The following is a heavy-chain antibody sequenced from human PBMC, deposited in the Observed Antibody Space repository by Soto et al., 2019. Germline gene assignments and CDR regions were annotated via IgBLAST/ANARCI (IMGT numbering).Heavy chain of an antibody. CDR2: ISGSGGST. CDR3: AKDPSSSIGYYGMDV. D-gene: IGHD6-6*01. CDR1: GFTFSSYA. Sequence: GGSLRLSCAASGFTFSSYAMSWVRQAPGKGLEWVSAISGSGGSTYYADSVKGRFTISRDNSKNTLYLQMNSLRAEDTAVYYCAKDPSSSIGYYGMDVWGQGTTVTVSS. V-gene: IGHV3-23*01. J-gene: IGHJ6*02.